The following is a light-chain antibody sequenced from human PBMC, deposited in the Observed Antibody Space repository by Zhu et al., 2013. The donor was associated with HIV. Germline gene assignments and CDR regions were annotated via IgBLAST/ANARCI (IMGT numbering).Light chain of an antibody. Sequence: DIVMTQSPLSLPVTPGEPASISCRSSQSLLHSNGYNYLDWYLQKPRQSPQLLIYLGSSRASGVPDRFSGSGSGTDFNLTISSLQPEDIATYYCQQYDNLPLTFGGGTEVGIK. CDR2: LGS. V-gene: IGKV2-28*01. CDR1: QSLLHSNGYNY. CDR3: QQYDNLPLT. J-gene: IGKJ4*01.